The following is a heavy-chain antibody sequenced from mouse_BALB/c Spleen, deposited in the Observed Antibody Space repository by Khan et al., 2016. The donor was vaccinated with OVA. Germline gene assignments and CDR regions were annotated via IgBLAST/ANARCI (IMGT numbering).Heavy chain of an antibody. CDR2: ISDGGSYT. D-gene: IGHD1-1*02. CDR1: GFTFSDYY. CDR3: ARGFYGGPFIY. V-gene: IGHV5-4*02. Sequence: EVELVESGGGLVQPGGSRKLSCAASGFTFSDYYMYWVRQTPEKRLEWVATISDGGSYTYFPDSVKGRFTISRDDVKNNLYLQMSSLKSEDSAMYYCARGFYGGPFIYWGQGTLVTVSA. J-gene: IGHJ3*01.